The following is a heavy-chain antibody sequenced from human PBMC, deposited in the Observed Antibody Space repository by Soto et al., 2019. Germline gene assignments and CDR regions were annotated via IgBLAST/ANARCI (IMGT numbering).Heavy chain of an antibody. V-gene: IGHV1-18*01. J-gene: IGHJ6*02. CDR2: ISDYNGNT. D-gene: IGHD1-1*01. CDR3: ATSPNLQLEPIYYYGMDV. Sequence: ASVKVSCKASGYTFSNYGLSWVRQAPGQGLEWMGWISDYNGNTHYAQKFQGRLIMTTDTSTRTAYVELRSLTSDDTAVYYCATSPNLQLEPIYYYGMDVWGQGTTVTVSS. CDR1: GYTFSNYG.